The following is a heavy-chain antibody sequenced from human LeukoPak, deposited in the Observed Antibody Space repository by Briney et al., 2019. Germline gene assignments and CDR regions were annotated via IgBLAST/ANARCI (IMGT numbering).Heavy chain of an antibody. CDR2: IIPIFGTA. CDR1: GGTFSSYA. V-gene: IGHV1-69*01. CDR3: ARDALHSRPFDY. J-gene: IGHJ4*02. Sequence: GSSVKVSCKASGGTFSSYAISWVRQAPGQGLEWMGGIIPIFGTANYAQKFQSRVTITADESTSTAYMELSSLRSEDTAVYYCARDALHSRPFDYWGQGTLVTVSS.